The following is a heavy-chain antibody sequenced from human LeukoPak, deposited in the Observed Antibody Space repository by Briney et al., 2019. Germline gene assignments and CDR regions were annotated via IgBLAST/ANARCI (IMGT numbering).Heavy chain of an antibody. CDR3: ARTVSTYLVDHYGMDV. J-gene: IGHJ6*02. D-gene: IGHD5-12*01. Sequence: ASVKVFCKASGYTFTTYDINWVRQATGQGLEWMGWLNPNSGNTGYAQKFQGRVTMTRNTSINTAYMELSSLRSEDTAVYYCARTVSTYLVDHYGMDVWGQGTTVTVSS. CDR1: GYTFTTYD. V-gene: IGHV1-8*01. CDR2: LNPNSGNT.